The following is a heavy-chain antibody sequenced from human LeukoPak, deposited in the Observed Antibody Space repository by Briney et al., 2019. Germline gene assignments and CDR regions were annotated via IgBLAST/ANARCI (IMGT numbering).Heavy chain of an antibody. V-gene: IGHV1-2*02. CDR1: GYTFTGYY. J-gene: IGHJ5*02. CDR3: ARSVFNAAAGITNWFDP. D-gene: IGHD6-13*01. Sequence: ASVKVSCKASGYTFTGYYMHWVRQAPGQGLEWMGWINPNSGGTNYAQKFQGRVTMTRDTSISTAYMELSRLRSDDTAVYYCARSVFNAAAGITNWFDPWGQGTLVTVSS. CDR2: INPNSGGT.